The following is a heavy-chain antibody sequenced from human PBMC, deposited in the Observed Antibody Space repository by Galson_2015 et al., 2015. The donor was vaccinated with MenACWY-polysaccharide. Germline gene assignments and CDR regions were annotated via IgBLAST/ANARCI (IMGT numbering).Heavy chain of an antibody. CDR3: AREGLFRIAARPRWLNP. D-gene: IGHD6-6*01. J-gene: IGHJ5*02. CDR1: GYTFTSYA. V-gene: IGHV1-3*01. CDR2: INAGNGNT. Sequence: SVKVSCKASGYTFTSYAMHWVRQAPGQRLEWMGWINAGNGNTKYSQKFQGRVTITRDTSASTAYMELSSLRSEDTAVYYCAREGLFRIAARPRWLNPWGQGTLVTVSS.